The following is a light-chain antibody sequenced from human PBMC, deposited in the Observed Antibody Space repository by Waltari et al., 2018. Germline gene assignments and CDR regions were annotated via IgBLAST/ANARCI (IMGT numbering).Light chain of an antibody. CDR1: SSNIGAGYD. Sequence: QSVLTQPPSVSGAPGQRVTISCTGSSSNIGAGYDVHWYQQLPGTAPKLLIYGNSDRPSGVPDRVSGSKSGNSASLASTGLQAEDEADYYCQSYDSSLSGAVFGGGTKLTVL. V-gene: IGLV1-40*01. CDR2: GNS. CDR3: QSYDSSLSGAV. J-gene: IGLJ2*01.